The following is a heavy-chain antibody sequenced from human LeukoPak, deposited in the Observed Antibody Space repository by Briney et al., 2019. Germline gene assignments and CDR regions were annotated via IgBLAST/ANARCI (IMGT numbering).Heavy chain of an antibody. CDR3: ARGTPIQYGWFDP. V-gene: IGHV1-69*04. Sequence: ASVKVSCKASGGTLSTYSISWVRQAPGQGLEWVGRIIPFLGITKYAQKFQGRVTMTRDTSISTAYMELSRLRSDDTAVYYCARGTPIQYGWFDPWGQGTLVTVSS. CDR1: GGTLSTYS. D-gene: IGHD4-11*01. J-gene: IGHJ5*02. CDR2: IIPFLGIT.